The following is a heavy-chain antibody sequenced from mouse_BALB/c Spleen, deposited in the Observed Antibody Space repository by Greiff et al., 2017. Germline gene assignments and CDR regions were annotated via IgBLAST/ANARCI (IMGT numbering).Heavy chain of an antibody. Sequence: QVQLQQSGPELVKPGASVRISCKASGYTFTSYYIHWVKQRPGQGLEWIGWIYPGNVNTKYNEKFKGKATLTADKSSSTAYMQLSSLTSEDSAVYFCAREYYGNYLYAMDYWGQGTSVTVSS. CDR3: AREYYGNYLYAMDY. D-gene: IGHD2-1*01. V-gene: IGHV1S56*01. CDR2: IYPGNVNT. J-gene: IGHJ4*01. CDR1: GYTFTSYY.